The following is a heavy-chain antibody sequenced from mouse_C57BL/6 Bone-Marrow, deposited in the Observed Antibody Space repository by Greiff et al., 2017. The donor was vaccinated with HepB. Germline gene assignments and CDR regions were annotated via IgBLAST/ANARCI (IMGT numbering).Heavy chain of an antibody. V-gene: IGHV1-76*01. CDR1: GYTFTDYY. Sequence: QVQLQQSGAELVRPGASVKLSCKASGYTFTDYYINWVKQRPGQGLEWIARIYPGSGNTYYNEKFKGKATLTAEKSSSTAHMQLSSLTSEDSAVYFCARESYWGQGTTLTVSS. J-gene: IGHJ2*01. CDR3: ARESY. CDR2: IYPGSGNT.